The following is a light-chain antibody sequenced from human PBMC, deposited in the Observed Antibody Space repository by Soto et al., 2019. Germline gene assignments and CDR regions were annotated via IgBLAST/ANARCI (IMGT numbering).Light chain of an antibody. V-gene: IGLV2-14*01. Sequence: QSALTQPASVSGSPGQSITISCTGTSSDVGAYNYVSWYQHHPGKAPKLMIYEVSHRPSGVSNRYSVSKSGNTASLTISGLQADDEADYYCSSYTTSSSWVFGGGTKLTVL. J-gene: IGLJ3*02. CDR1: SSDVGAYNY. CDR3: SSYTTSSSWV. CDR2: EVS.